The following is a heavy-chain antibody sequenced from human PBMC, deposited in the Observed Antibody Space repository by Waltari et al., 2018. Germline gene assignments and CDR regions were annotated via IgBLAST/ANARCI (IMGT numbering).Heavy chain of an antibody. Sequence: HVQLVPSGAEVKKPGASVKVSGTVSVYTLPELSIHCGRQAPGKGLEWMGGFDPEDGETIYAQKVQGRVTMTEDTSTDTAYMELSSLRSEDTAVYYCATHIGDCSSTSCYTFNYWGQGTLVTVSS. V-gene: IGHV1-24*01. CDR3: ATHIGDCSSTSCYTFNY. D-gene: IGHD2-2*02. CDR1: VYTLPELS. CDR2: FDPEDGET. J-gene: IGHJ4*02.